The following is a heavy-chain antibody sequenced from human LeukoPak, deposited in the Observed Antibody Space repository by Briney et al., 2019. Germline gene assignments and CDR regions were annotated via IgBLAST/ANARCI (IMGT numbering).Heavy chain of an antibody. V-gene: IGHV4-39*01. J-gene: IGHJ4*02. Sequence: PSETVSLTCTVSGGSISSSSYYWGWIRQPPGKGLEWIGSIYYSGSTYYNPSLKSRVTISVDTSKNQFSLKLSSVTAADTAVYYCARGRLARSPYFDYWGQGTLVTVSS. CDR3: ARGRLARSPYFDY. D-gene: IGHD6-19*01. CDR1: GGSISSSSYY. CDR2: IYYSGST.